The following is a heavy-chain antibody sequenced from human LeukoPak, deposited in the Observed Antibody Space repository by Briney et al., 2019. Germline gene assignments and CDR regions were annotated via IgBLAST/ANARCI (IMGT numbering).Heavy chain of an antibody. CDR2: IYYSGST. CDR1: GGSISSGDYY. CDR3: ARTAVAGRFDY. V-gene: IGHV4-30-4*01. D-gene: IGHD6-19*01. Sequence: SETLSLTCTVSGGSISSGDYYWSWIRQPPGTGLEWIGYIYYSGSTYYNPSLKSRVTISVDTSKNQFSLKLSSVTAADTAVYYCARTAVAGRFDYWGQGTLVTVSS. J-gene: IGHJ4*02.